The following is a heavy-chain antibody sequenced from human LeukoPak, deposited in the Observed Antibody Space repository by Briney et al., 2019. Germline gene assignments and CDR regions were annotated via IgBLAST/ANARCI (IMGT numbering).Heavy chain of an antibody. V-gene: IGHV4-34*01. D-gene: IGHD6-19*01. Sequence: SETLSLTCAVYGGSFSGYYWSWIRQPPGKGLEWIGEINHSGSTNYNPSLKSRVTISVDTSKNQFSLKLSSVTAAVTAVYYCARGMTVAGRSYYFDYWGQGTLVTVSS. CDR1: GGSFSGYY. CDR2: INHSGST. CDR3: ARGMTVAGRSYYFDY. J-gene: IGHJ4*02.